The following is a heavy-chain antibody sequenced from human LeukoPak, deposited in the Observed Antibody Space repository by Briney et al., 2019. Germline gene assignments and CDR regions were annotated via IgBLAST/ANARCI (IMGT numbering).Heavy chain of an antibody. D-gene: IGHD3-10*01. CDR3: ARGSYSYGSGSPLGGMDV. CDR2: MNPNSGNT. J-gene: IGHJ6*02. CDR1: GYTFTSYD. V-gene: IGHV1-8*01. Sequence: ASVKVSCEASGYTFTSYDINWVRQATGQGLERMGWMNPNSGNTAYAQKFQGGVTMTRNTSIRTAYMELSSLRSEETAVYYCARGSYSYGSGSPLGGMDVWGQGPTVTVSS.